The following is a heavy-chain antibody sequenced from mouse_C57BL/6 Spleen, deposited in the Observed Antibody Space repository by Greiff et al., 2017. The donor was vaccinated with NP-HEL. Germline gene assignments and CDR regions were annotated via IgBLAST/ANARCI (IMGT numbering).Heavy chain of an antibody. CDR2: IDPEDGDT. CDR1: GFNIKDYY. D-gene: IGHD1-1*01. CDR3: TTDYYYGSSSAWFAY. J-gene: IGHJ3*01. Sequence: VQLQQSGAELVRPGASVKLSCTASGFNIKDYYMHWVKQRPEQGLEWIGRIDPEDGDTEYAPKFQGKATMTADTSSNTAYLQLSSLTSEDTAVYYCTTDYYYGSSSAWFAYWGQGTLVTVSA. V-gene: IGHV14-1*01.